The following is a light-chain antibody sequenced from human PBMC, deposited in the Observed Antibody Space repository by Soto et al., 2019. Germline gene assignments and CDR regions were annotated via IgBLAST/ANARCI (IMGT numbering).Light chain of an antibody. CDR2: KAS. CDR3: QQYKSYWT. CDR1: QSISSW. Sequence: DIQMTQSPSTLSASVGDRVTITCRASQSISSWLAWYQQKPGKAPKILIYKASSLESGVPPRFSGSGSGTEFTLTISSLQPDDFATYYCQQYKSYWTFGQGTKVEI. V-gene: IGKV1-5*03. J-gene: IGKJ1*01.